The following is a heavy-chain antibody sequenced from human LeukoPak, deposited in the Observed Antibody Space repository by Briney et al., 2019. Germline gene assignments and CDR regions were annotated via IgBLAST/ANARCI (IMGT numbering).Heavy chain of an antibody. CDR3: ARLRPYSSTWYAHYGMDV. V-gene: IGHV3-7*04. CDR2: IKQDGTQS. Sequence: GGSLRLSCVASGFTFSSYWMSWVRQAPGKGLEWVANIKQDGTQSTYVDSVKGRFTISRDNAKNSLYLQMNSLRAVETAVYYCARLRPYSSTWYAHYGMDVWGQGTTVTVSS. CDR1: GFTFSSYW. J-gene: IGHJ6*02. D-gene: IGHD6-13*01.